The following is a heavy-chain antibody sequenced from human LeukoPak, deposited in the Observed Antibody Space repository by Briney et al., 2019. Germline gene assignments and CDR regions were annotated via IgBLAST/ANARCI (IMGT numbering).Heavy chain of an antibody. J-gene: IGHJ4*02. D-gene: IGHD4-11*01. CDR2: ISSSSSTI. CDR1: GFTFSSYS. Sequence: GGSLRLSCAASGFTFSSYSMNWVRQAPGKGLEWGSYISSSSSTIYYADSVKGRFTISRDNAKNSLYLQMNSLRAEDTAVYYCAREVSQYSNYVGSFDYWGQGTLVTVSS. CDR3: AREVSQYSNYVGSFDY. V-gene: IGHV3-48*01.